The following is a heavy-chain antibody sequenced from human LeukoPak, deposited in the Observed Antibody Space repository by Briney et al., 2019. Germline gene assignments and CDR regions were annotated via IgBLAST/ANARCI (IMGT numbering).Heavy chain of an antibody. CDR3: ARRPLMVRDDAFDI. CDR2: IHYSGST. CDR1: GGSISSSSYY. V-gene: IGHV4-61*05. Sequence: SETLSLTCTVSGGSISSSSYYWGWIRQPPGKGLEWIGYIHYSGSTNYNPSLKSRVTISVGTSKNQFSLKLSSVTAADTAVYYCARRPLMVRDDAFDIWGQGTMVTVSS. D-gene: IGHD3-10*01. J-gene: IGHJ3*02.